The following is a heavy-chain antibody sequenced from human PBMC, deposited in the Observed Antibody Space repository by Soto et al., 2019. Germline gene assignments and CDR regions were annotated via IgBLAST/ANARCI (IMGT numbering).Heavy chain of an antibody. Sequence: ASVKVSCKASGYTFTSYGISWVRQAPGQGLEWMGWISAYNGNTNYAQKLQGRVTMTTDTSTSTAYMELRSLRSDDTAVYYCARVVRNFDRQTGFGELRRPFDYWGQGTLVTVSS. CDR1: GYTFTSYG. D-gene: IGHD3-10*01. V-gene: IGHV1-18*01. J-gene: IGHJ4*02. CDR2: ISAYNGNT. CDR3: ARVVRNFDRQTGFGELRRPFDY.